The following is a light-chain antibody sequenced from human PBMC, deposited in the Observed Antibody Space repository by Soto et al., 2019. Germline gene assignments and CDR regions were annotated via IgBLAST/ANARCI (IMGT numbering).Light chain of an antibody. V-gene: IGKV1-5*03. J-gene: IGKJ1*01. CDR3: QQYNSYSWT. CDR2: MAS. Sequence: DIQMTQSPSTLSASVGDRVTITCRASQSITNWLAWYQQKPGKAPKPLIYMASSLESGVPSRFSGSGGGTEFTLTISSLQPDDFATYYCQQYNSYSWTFGQGTKVDIK. CDR1: QSITNW.